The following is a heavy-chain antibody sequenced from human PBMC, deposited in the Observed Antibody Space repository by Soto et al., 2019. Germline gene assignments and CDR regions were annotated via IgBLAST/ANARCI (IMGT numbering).Heavy chain of an antibody. CDR2: IYYSGST. CDR1: GGSISSSSYY. J-gene: IGHJ6*02. Sequence: SETLSLTCTVSGGSISSSSYYWGWIRQPPGKGLEWIGSIYYSGSTYYNPSLKSRVTISVDTSKNQFSLKLSSVTAADTAVYYCAGKGATNRFRYYYGMDVWGQGTTVTVS. D-gene: IGHD1-26*01. CDR3: AGKGATNRFRYYYGMDV. V-gene: IGHV4-39*01.